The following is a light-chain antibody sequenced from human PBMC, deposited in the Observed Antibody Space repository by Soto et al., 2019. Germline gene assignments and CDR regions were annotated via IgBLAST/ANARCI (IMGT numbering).Light chain of an antibody. CDR3: QQRSNWPPSIT. J-gene: IGKJ5*01. CDR1: QSISRY. V-gene: IGKV3-11*01. Sequence: IVLTQSPGTLSLSPCERTTLSCRASQSISRYLAWYQQKPGQGPRLLIYGASSRATGTPDRFSGSGSGTDFTLTISSLEPEDFAVYYCQQRSNWPPSITFGQGTRLEIK. CDR2: GAS.